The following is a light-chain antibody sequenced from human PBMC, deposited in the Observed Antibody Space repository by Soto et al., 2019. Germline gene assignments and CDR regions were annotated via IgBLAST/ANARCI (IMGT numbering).Light chain of an antibody. CDR3: QQYNSYPVH. Sequence: DIQMTQSPSTLSASVGDRVTITCRASQSISIWLAWYQQKPGKAPKLLIYKASSLESGVPSRFSGSGSGTEFTLTITSLQPNDFATYFCQQYNSYPVHFGQGTKLEI. V-gene: IGKV1-5*03. CDR2: KAS. CDR1: QSISIW. J-gene: IGKJ2*01.